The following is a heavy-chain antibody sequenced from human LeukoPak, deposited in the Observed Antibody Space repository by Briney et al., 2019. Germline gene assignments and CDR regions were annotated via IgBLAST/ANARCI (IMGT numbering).Heavy chain of an antibody. V-gene: IGHV1-2*06. J-gene: IGHJ4*02. Sequence: GASVKVSCKASGYTFTGYYMHWVRQAPGQGLEWMGRINPNSGGTNYAQKFQGRVTMTRDTSISTAYMELSRLRSDDTAVYYCARGGGRGYYDSSGYYHVRWGQETLVTVSS. CDR1: GYTFTGYY. CDR3: ARGGGRGYYDSSGYYHVR. D-gene: IGHD3-22*01. CDR2: INPNSGGT.